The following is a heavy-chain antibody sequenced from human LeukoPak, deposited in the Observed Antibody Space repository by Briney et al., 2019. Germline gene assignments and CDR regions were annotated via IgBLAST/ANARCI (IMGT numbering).Heavy chain of an antibody. V-gene: IGHV6-1*01. CDR3: ASDSYYYMDV. J-gene: IGHJ6*03. Sequence: SQTLSLTCAISGDSVSSNSAAWNWIRQSPSIGLEWLGRTYYRSKGYIEYAVSVQSRMTINPDPSKNPFSLQLNSVTPEDTAVYYCASDSYYYMDVWGKGTTVTVSS. CDR2: TYYRSKGYI. CDR1: GDSVSSNSAA.